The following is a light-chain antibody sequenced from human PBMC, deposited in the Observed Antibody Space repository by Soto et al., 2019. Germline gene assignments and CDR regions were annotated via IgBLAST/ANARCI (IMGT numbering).Light chain of an antibody. Sequence: QLVLTQPPSVSEAPGQRVTISCSGSSSNIGNNAVNWYQQLPGKAPRLLIYYDNLLPSGVSDRFSGSKSGTSASLAISGLQSEDEADYSCAAWDDSLNAVLFGGGTKLTVL. J-gene: IGLJ2*01. V-gene: IGLV1-36*01. CDR2: YDN. CDR3: AAWDDSLNAVL. CDR1: SSNIGNNA.